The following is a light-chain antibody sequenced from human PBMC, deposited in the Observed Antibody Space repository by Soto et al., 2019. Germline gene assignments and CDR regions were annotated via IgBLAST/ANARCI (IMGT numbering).Light chain of an antibody. CDR3: CSYATSSTLFV. CDR1: SNDDGGHNY. V-gene: IGLV2-14*03. J-gene: IGLJ1*01. CDR2: DVS. Sequence: QSALTQPASVSGSPGQSITISCTGTSNDDGGHNYVSWYQQCPGKAPKLIIYDVSNRPSGVSNRFSGSKSGNTASLTISGLQAEDEAEYYCCSYATSSTLFVFGTGTKLTVL.